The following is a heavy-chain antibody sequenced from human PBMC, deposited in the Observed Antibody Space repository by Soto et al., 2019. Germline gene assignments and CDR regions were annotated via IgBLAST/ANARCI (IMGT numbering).Heavy chain of an antibody. D-gene: IGHD4-17*01. Sequence: QVQLVESGGGVVQPGRSLRLSCAAPGFTFSSYGMHWVRQAPGKGLGWVAVISYDGNNKYYADSVKGRFTISRDNFKYTLYLQMDSLRAEDTAMYYCAKDHLETTVTTPSYWGQGTLVTVS. J-gene: IGHJ4*02. CDR1: GFTFSSYG. CDR3: AKDHLETTVTTPSY. CDR2: ISYDGNNK. V-gene: IGHV3-30*18.